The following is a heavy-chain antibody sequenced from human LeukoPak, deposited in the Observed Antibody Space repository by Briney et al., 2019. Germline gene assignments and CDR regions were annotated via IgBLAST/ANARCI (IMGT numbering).Heavy chain of an antibody. CDR3: ARDRGSGWYVY. V-gene: IGHV4-4*07. J-gene: IGHJ4*02. CDR2: IDTSGNT. CDR1: GGSISSYY. D-gene: IGHD6-19*01. Sequence: SETLSLTCTVSGGSISSYYWSWIRQPAGKGLEWIGRIDTSGNTNYSPSLKSRITMSVDTSKNQFSLKLTSATAADTAVYYCARDRGSGWYVYWGQGTLVTVSS.